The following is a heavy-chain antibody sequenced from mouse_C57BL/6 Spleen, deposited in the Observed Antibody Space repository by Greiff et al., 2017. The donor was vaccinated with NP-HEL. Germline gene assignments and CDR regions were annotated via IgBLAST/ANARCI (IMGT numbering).Heavy chain of an antibody. V-gene: IGHV5-9-1*02. CDR3: TRGGYITTPVAGAMDY. Sequence: EVKLMESGEGLVKPGGSLKLSCAASGFTFSSYAMSWVRQTPEKRLEWVAYISSGGDYIYYADTVKGRFTISRDNARNTLYLQMSSLKSEDTAMYYCTRGGYITTPVAGAMDYWGQGTSVTVSS. CDR1: GFTFSSYA. CDR2: ISSGGDYI. J-gene: IGHJ4*01. D-gene: IGHD1-1*01.